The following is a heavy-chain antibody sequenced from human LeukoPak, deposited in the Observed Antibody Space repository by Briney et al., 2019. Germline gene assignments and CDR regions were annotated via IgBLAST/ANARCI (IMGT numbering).Heavy chain of an antibody. CDR3: ARDRGYSYGHGYYYYGMDV. D-gene: IGHD5-18*01. Sequence: PSETLSLTCAVSGGSISPYYWSWIRQTPGSALEWIGHIYFTGSTNYNPSLKSRVTISVDTSKNQFSLKLSSVTAADTAVYYCARDRGYSYGHGYYYYGMDVWGQGTTVTVSS. CDR2: IYFTGST. CDR1: GGSISPYY. V-gene: IGHV4-59*01. J-gene: IGHJ6*02.